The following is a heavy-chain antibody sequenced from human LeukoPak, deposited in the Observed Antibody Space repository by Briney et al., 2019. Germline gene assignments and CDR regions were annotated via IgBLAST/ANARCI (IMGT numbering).Heavy chain of an antibody. CDR3: AREAVTRDYFDY. CDR1: GFTVSSNY. J-gene: IGHJ4*02. CDR2: IYSGGST. Sequence: GGSLRLSCAASGFTVSSNYMNWVRQAPGKGLEWVSVIYSGGSTYYADSVKGRFTISRDNSKNTLYLQMNSLRAEDTAVYYCAREAVTRDYFDYWGQGTLVTVSS. D-gene: IGHD4-17*01. V-gene: IGHV3-53*01.